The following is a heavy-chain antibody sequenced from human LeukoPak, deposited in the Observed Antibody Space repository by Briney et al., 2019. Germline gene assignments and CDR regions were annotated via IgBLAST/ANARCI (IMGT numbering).Heavy chain of an antibody. J-gene: IGHJ3*02. CDR1: GFTFSSYA. D-gene: IGHD5-24*01. CDR3: ARGGYNHAFDI. V-gene: IGHV3-48*04. CDR2: ISSSGSTI. Sequence: GGSLRLSCAASGFTFSSYAMSWVRQAPGKGLEWVSYISSSGSTIYYADSVKGRFTISRDNAKNTVYLQINSLRAEDTAVYYCARGGYNHAFDIWGQGTMVTVSS.